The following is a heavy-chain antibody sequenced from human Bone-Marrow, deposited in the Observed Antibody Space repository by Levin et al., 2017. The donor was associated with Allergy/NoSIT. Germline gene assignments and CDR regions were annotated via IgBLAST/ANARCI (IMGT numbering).Heavy chain of an antibody. CDR3: AKGGRIRNDCSGGRCSSDWFDP. J-gene: IGHJ5*02. Sequence: PGGSLRLSCAASGFTFDDYSMHWVRQAPGKGLEWVSLISWDGGSTYYADSVKGRFTISRDNSKNSVYLQMNSLRTEDTALYYCAKGGRIRNDCSGGRCSSDWFDPWGQGTLVSVSS. CDR2: ISWDGGST. D-gene: IGHD2-15*01. CDR1: GFTFDDYS. V-gene: IGHV3-43*01.